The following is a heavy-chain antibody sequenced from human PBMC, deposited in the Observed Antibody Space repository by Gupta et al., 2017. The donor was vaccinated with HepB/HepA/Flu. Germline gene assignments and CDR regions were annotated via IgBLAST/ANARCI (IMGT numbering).Heavy chain of an antibody. V-gene: IGHV4-39*01. Sequence: QLQLQESGPGLVKPLETLSLTCTVSGGSISSTSYHWGWIRQSPGKGLEWFGSIYHSGSTYYNPSLKSRVTISVDKLKNQFSLKLTSVTATDTAVYYCAGQVSGPVGWFDAWGQGILVTVSS. CDR1: GGSISSTSYH. CDR2: IYHSGST. CDR3: AGQVSGPVGWFDA. D-gene: IGHD1-26*01. J-gene: IGHJ5*02.